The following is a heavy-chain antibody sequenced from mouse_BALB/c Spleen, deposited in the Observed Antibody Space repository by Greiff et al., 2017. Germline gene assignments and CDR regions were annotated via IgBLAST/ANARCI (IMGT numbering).Heavy chain of an antibody. CDR3: ASKTYAMDY. Sequence: VHVKQSGAELVKPGASVKLSCTASGFNIKDTYMHWVKQRPEQGLEWIGRIDPANGNTKYDPKFQGKATITADTSSNTAYLQLSSLTSEDTAVYYCASKTYAMDYWGQGTSVTVSS. CDR2: IDPANGNT. CDR1: GFNIKDTY. V-gene: IGHV14-3*02. J-gene: IGHJ4*01.